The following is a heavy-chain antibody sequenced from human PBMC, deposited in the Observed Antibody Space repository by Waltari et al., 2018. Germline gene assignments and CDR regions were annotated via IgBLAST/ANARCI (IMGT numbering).Heavy chain of an antibody. Sequence: QLQLQESGPGLVKPSETLSLTCTVSGGSIRSYYWSWTRQPPGKGLEWNGYIHYRGSTNYNPSLKSRVTISVDTSKNQFSLKLSSVTAADTAVYYCARGEGSSSWYDYWGQGTLVTVSS. D-gene: IGHD6-13*01. CDR1: GGSIRSYY. CDR2: IHYRGST. J-gene: IGHJ4*02. CDR3: ARGEGSSSWYDY. V-gene: IGHV4-59*01.